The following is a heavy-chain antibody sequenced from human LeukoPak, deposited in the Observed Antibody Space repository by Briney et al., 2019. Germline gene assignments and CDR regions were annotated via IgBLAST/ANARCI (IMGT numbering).Heavy chain of an antibody. CDR3: ARLYSGSYTRLDP. CDR2: IYYSGGT. J-gene: IGHJ5*02. CDR1: GGSISGFH. Sequence: PSETLSLTCTVSGGSISGFHWSWIRQPPGKGLDYIGDIYYSGGTNYNPSLKSRVTISVDTSKNQFPLKLSSVTAADTAVYYCARLYSGSYTRLDPWGQGTLVTVSS. V-gene: IGHV4-59*08. D-gene: IGHD1-26*01.